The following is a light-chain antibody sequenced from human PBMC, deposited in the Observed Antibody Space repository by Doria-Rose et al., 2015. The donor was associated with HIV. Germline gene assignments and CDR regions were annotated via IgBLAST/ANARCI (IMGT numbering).Light chain of an antibody. CDR3: QQTYSSPPWT. CDR2: AAS. Sequence: DIGMTQSTSSLSASIGYRVTITCRASQTVSTYLNWFQQEPGKAPKLLIYAASRLQSGVPSRFSGSGSGADFTLTISGLQPGDFATYYCQQTYSSPPWTFGQGTKVEMK. J-gene: IGKJ1*01. CDR1: QTVSTY. V-gene: IGKV1-39*01.